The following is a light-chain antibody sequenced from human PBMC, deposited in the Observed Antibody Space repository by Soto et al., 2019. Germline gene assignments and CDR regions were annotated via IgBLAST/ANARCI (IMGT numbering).Light chain of an antibody. CDR2: GVS. CDR1: QSVSSSY. Sequence: EIVLTQSPGTLSLSPGERATLSCRASQSVSSSYLAWYQQKPGQAPRLLIYGVSSRATGIPDRFSGSGSGTDFTLTISRLEPEDFAVYYSQQYGSSPWTFGQGTKVEIK. V-gene: IGKV3-20*01. CDR3: QQYGSSPWT. J-gene: IGKJ1*01.